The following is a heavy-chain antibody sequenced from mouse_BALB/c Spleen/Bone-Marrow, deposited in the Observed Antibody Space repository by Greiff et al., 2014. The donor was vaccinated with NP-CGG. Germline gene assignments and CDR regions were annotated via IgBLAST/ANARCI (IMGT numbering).Heavy chain of an antibody. J-gene: IGHJ1*01. CDR2: IWAGGST. V-gene: IGHV2-9*02. CDR1: GFSLTSYG. CDR3: ARTLRWYFDV. Sequence: QVQLKQSGPGLVAPSQSLSITCAVSGFSLTSYGVHWVRQPPGEGLEWLGVIWAGGSTNYNSALMSRLNISKDNSKSQVFLKMNSLETDDAAMYYCARTLRWYFDVWGAGTAVTVSS.